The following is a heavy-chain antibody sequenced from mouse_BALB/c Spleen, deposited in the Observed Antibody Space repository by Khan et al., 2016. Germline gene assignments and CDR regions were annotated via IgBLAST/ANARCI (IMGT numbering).Heavy chain of an antibody. CDR2: ISSGSNTI. CDR3: AREPYAMDA. CDR1: GFTFSSFG. V-gene: IGHV5-17*02. Sequence: EVELVASGGGLVQPGGSRKLSCAASGFTFSSFGMHWVRQAPEKGLEWVAYISSGSNTIYYADTVKGRFTISRDNPKNTLFLQMTSLRSEDTAMYYGAREPYAMDAWGQGTSVTVSS. J-gene: IGHJ4*01.